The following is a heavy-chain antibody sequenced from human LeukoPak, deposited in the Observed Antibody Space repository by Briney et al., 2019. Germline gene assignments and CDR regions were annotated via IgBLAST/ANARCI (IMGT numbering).Heavy chain of an antibody. CDR1: GYTFTDYY. V-gene: IGHV1-2*02. Sequence: ASVKVSCKASGYTFTDYYMHWVRQAPRQGLEWMGWINPNSGGTNYAQKFQGRVTMTRDTSISTAYMELSRLRSDDTAVYYCAIGVVIDYYYYYYMDVWGKGTTVTVSS. CDR3: AIGVVIDYYYYYYMDV. J-gene: IGHJ6*03. CDR2: INPNSGGT. D-gene: IGHD3-3*01.